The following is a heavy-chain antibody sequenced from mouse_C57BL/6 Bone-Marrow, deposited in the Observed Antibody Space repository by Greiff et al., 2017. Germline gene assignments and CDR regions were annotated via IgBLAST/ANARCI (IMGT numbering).Heavy chain of an antibody. Sequence: QVQLQQPGAELVKPGASVKLSCKASGYTFTSYWMQGVKQRPGQGLEWIGEIDPSDSYTNYNQKFKGKATLTVDTSSSTAYMQLSSLTSEDSAVYYCARWGYYGSSLAWFAYWGQGTLVTVSA. CDR2: IDPSDSYT. CDR3: ARWGYYGSSLAWFAY. CDR1: GYTFTSYW. V-gene: IGHV1-50*01. D-gene: IGHD1-1*01. J-gene: IGHJ3*01.